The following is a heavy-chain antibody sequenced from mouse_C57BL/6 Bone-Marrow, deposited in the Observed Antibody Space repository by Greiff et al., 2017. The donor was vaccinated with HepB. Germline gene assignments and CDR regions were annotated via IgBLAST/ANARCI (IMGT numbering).Heavy chain of an antibody. CDR1: GYTFTSYW. J-gene: IGHJ1*03. V-gene: IGHV1-52*01. Sequence: QVQLQQPGAELVRPGSSVNLSCKASGYTFTSYWMHWVKQRPIQGLEWIGNIDPSDSETHYNQKFKDKATLTVDKSSSTAYMQLSSLTSEDSAVYYCARELRSSWGYFDVWGTGTTVTVSS. D-gene: IGHD1-1*01. CDR3: ARELRSSWGYFDV. CDR2: IDPSDSET.